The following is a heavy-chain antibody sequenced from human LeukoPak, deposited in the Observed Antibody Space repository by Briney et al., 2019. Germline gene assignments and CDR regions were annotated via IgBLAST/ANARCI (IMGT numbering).Heavy chain of an antibody. D-gene: IGHD4-17*01. V-gene: IGHV3-21*01. J-gene: IGHJ4*02. CDR3: ARVWGNDYGDYGVFDY. Sequence: PGGSLRLSCAASGFTFSSYSMNWVRQAPGKGLEGVSSIISSSSYIYYADSVKGRFTISRDNAKNSLYLQMNSLRAEETAVYYCARVWGNDYGDYGVFDYWGQRTLVTVSS. CDR2: IISSSSYI. CDR1: GFTFSSYS.